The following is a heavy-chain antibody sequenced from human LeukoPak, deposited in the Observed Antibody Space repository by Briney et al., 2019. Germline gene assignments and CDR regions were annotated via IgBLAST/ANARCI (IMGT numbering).Heavy chain of an antibody. J-gene: IGHJ6*03. D-gene: IGHD6-13*01. Sequence: ASVKVSCKASGYTFTDYYMHWVRQAPGQGLEWMGWINPNSGGTNYAQKFQGRVSMTRDTSISTAYMELSRLRSDDTAVYYSARVSSGYSSSSYYYYYYMDVWGKGTTVTVSS. CDR2: INPNSGGT. V-gene: IGHV1-2*02. CDR1: GYTFTDYY. CDR3: ARVSSGYSSSSYYYYYYMDV.